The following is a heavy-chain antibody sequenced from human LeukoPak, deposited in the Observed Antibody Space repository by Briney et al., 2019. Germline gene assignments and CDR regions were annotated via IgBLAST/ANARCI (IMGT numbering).Heavy chain of an antibody. D-gene: IGHD6-19*01. CDR3: ARVTPLYSSGLFDY. J-gene: IGHJ4*02. CDR2: MNPNSGNT. CDR1: GYTFTSYD. Sequence: EGSVKVSCKASGYTFTSYDINWVRQATGQGLEWMGWMNPNSGNTGYAQKFQGRVTITRNTSISTAYMELSSLRSEDTAVYYCARVTPLYSSGLFDYWGQGTMVTVSS. V-gene: IGHV1-8*03.